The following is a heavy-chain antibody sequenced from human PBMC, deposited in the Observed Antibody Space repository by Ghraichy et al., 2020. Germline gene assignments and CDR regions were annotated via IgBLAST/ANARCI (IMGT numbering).Heavy chain of an antibody. CDR1: GGSISSGDYY. J-gene: IGHJ5*02. V-gene: IGHV4-30-4*01. CDR3: ASYDSSGPNWFDP. Sequence: SETLSLTCTVSGGSISSGDYYWSWIRQPPGKGLEWIGYIYYSGSTYYNPSLKSRVTISVDTSKNQFSLKLSSVTAADTAVYYCASYDSSGPNWFDPWGQGTLVTVSS. CDR2: IYYSGST. D-gene: IGHD3-22*01.